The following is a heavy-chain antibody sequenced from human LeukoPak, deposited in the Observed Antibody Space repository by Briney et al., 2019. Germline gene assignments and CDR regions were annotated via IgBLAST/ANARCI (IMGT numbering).Heavy chain of an antibody. V-gene: IGHV4-30-4*01. CDR3: ARTDGYKAHYFDY. CDR2: IYYSGST. J-gene: IGHJ4*02. Sequence: PSETLSLTCTVSGGSISSGDYYWSWIRQPPGKGLEWIGYIYYSGSTYYNPSLKSRVTISVDTSKNQFSLRLSSVTAADTAVYYCARTDGYKAHYFDYWGQGTLVTVSS. D-gene: IGHD5-24*01. CDR1: GGSISSGDYY.